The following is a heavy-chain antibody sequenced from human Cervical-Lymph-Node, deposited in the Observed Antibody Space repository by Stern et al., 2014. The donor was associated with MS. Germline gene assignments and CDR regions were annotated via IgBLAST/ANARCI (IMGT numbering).Heavy chain of an antibody. D-gene: IGHD4-17*01. J-gene: IGHJ4*02. V-gene: IGHV5-51*03. CDR2: IYPGASDT. CDR3: ARLKGSLTRGTYFDF. Sequence: EMQLVESGAEVEKPGDSLKISCKGSGYSFTKSWIGWVRQMPGKGLEWMGFIYPGASDTRYSPSLQGQVTISADKSINPAYLQWSSLKASDTAIYYCARLKGSLTRGTYFDFWGQGTLVSVSS. CDR1: GYSFTKSW.